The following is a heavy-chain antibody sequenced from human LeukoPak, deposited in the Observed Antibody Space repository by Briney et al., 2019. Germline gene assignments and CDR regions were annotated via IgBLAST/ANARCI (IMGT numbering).Heavy chain of an antibody. J-gene: IGHJ4*02. D-gene: IGHD3-22*01. CDR2: IYHSGST. CDR3: ARQSSGYYSYYFDY. Sequence: PSETLSLTCAVSGGSISSSNWWSWVRQPPGKGLEWIGEIYHSGSTNYNPSLKSRVTISVDKSKNQLSLKLSSVTAADTAVYYCARQSSGYYSYYFDYWGQGTLVTVSS. CDR1: GGSISSSNW. V-gene: IGHV4-4*02.